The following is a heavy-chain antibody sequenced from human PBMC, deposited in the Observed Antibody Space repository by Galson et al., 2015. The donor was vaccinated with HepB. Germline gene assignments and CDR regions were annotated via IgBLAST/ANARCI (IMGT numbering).Heavy chain of an antibody. D-gene: IGHD4-17*01. CDR2: INPNSGGT. CDR1: GYTFTGYY. J-gene: IGHJ3*02. Sequence: SVKVSCKASGYTFTGYYMHWVRQAPGQGLEWMGRINPNSGGTNYAQKFQGRVTMTRDTSISTAYMELSRLRSDDTAVYYCARLGISVTYAFDIWGQGTMVTVSS. V-gene: IGHV1-2*06. CDR3: ARLGISVTYAFDI.